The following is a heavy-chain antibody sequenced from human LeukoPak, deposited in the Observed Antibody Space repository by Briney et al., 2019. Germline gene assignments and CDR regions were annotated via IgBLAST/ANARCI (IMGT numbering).Heavy chain of an antibody. V-gene: IGHV3-48*03. J-gene: IGHJ3*02. CDR3: ARDRGSSGSFPI. D-gene: IGHD1-26*01. Sequence: GGSLRLSCAASGFTFSSFEMYWVRQAPGKGLEWVSYINSGGDTMYYADSVKGRFTISRDNAKNSLYLQMNSLRAEDTAVYYCARDRGSSGSFPIWGQGTMVTVSS. CDR1: GFTFSSFE. CDR2: INSGGDTM.